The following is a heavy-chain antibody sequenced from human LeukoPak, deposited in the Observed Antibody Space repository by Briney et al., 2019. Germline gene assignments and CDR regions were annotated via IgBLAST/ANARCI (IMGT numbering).Heavy chain of an antibody. CDR3: ARQRWLQHFDY. J-gene: IGHJ4*02. Sequence: SETLSLTCTVSGGSISSSNYYWGWIRQPPGKGLEWIGSINYSGSTYYSPSLKSRVTISVDTSKNQFSLRLSSMTAADTADYYCARQRWLQHFDYWGQGTLVTVSS. CDR2: INYSGST. V-gene: IGHV4-39*01. CDR1: GGSISSSNYY. D-gene: IGHD5-24*01.